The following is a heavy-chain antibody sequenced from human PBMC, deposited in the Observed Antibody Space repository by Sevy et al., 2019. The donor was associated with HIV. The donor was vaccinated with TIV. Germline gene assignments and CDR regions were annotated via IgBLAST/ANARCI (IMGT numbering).Heavy chain of an antibody. D-gene: IGHD2-15*01. V-gene: IGHV3-7*01. CDR3: ARQPEGLGDYYYGMDV. CDR1: GFTFSSYW. Sequence: GGSLRLSCAASGFTFSSYWMSWVRQAPGKGLEWVANIKQDGSEKYYVDSVKGRFTISRDNAKNSLYLQMNSLRAEDTAVYYSARQPEGLGDYYYGMDVWGQGTTVTVSS. J-gene: IGHJ6*02. CDR2: IKQDGSEK.